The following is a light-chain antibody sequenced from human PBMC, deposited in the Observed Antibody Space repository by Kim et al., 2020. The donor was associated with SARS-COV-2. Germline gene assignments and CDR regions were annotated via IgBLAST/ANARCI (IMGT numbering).Light chain of an antibody. CDR1: SSGVSGYDN. Sequence: GQSVTISCTGTSSGVSGYDNVSWYQQRPGKAPKLLIYGVSQRPSGVPDRFSGSKSGNTASLTVSGLQAEDEADYYCSSYAGTNNWVFGGGTQLTVL. V-gene: IGLV2-8*01. J-gene: IGLJ3*02. CDR3: SSYAGTNNWV. CDR2: GVS.